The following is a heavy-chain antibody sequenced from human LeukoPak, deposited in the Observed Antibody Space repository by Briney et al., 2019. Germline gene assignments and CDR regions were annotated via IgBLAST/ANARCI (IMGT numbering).Heavy chain of an antibody. D-gene: IGHD3-9*01. CDR1: GFTFSSYG. J-gene: IGHJ4*02. V-gene: IGHV4-59*01. Sequence: LRLSCAASGFTFSSYGMHWIRQPPGKGLEWIGYIYYSGSANYNPSLKSRVTISVDTSKNQFSLKLNSVTAADTAVYYCAKEYYDILTGYYYVYDYWGQGTLVTVSS. CDR3: AKEYYDILTGYYYVYDY. CDR2: IYYSGSA.